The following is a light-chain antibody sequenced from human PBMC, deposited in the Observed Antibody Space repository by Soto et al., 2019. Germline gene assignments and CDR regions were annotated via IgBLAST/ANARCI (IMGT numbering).Light chain of an antibody. CDR1: SSDVGGYNY. J-gene: IGLJ1*01. CDR3: SSYTSTNTYV. CDR2: DVS. V-gene: IGLV2-14*03. Sequence: QSALTQPASVSGSPGQSITISCTGTSSDVGGYNYVSWYQHHPGKAPKVLISDVSNRPSGISNRFSGSKSGNTASLTISGLRAEDEADYYCSSYTSTNTYVFGTGTKVTVL.